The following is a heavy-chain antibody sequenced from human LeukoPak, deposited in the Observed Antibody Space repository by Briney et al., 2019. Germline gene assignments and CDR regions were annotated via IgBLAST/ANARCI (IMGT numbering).Heavy chain of an antibody. Sequence: SETLSLTCTVSGGSISSYYWSWIRQPPGKGQEWIGYIYYSGSTNYNPSLMSRVTISVDTSKNQFSLKLSSVTAADTAVYYCARGRQWLERDYWGQGTLVTVSS. CDR1: GGSISSYY. D-gene: IGHD6-19*01. CDR3: ARGRQWLERDY. J-gene: IGHJ4*02. V-gene: IGHV4-59*01. CDR2: IYYSGST.